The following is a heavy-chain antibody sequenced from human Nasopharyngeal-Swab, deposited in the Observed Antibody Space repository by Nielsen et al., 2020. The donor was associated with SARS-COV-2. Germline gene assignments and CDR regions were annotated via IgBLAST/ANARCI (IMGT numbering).Heavy chain of an antibody. Sequence: SETLSLTCTVSGGSISSYYWSWIRQPPGKGLEWIGYIYYSGSTNYNPSLKSRVTISVDTSKNQLSLKLTSVTAADTAVYYYARGRGTRSYFDYWGQGTQVTVSS. CDR2: IYYSGST. CDR3: ARGRGTRSYFDY. J-gene: IGHJ4*02. D-gene: IGHD3/OR15-3a*01. V-gene: IGHV4-59*01. CDR1: GGSISSYY.